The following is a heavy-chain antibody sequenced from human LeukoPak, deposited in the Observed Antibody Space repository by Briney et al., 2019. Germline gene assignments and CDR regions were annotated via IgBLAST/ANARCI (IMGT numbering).Heavy chain of an antibody. CDR1: GGSINSRSYN. CDR3: ASTVTTLVYRFLTRGY. CDR2: IYYSGST. J-gene: IGHJ4*02. V-gene: IGHV4-39*01. D-gene: IGHD4-11*01. Sequence: NPSETLSLTCTVSGGSINSRSYNWGWIRQPPGKGLEWIGGIYYSGSTYYNPSLKSRVTISVDTSKNQFSLKLSSVTAADTAVYYCASTVTTLVYRFLTRGYWGQGTLVTVSS.